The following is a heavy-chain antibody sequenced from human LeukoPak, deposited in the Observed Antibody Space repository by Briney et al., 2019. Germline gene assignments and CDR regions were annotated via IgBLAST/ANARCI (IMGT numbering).Heavy chain of an antibody. CDR3: AKDSTGQYDP. V-gene: IGHV4-4*07. D-gene: IGHD1-14*01. CDR1: GGPIRCYY. J-gene: IGHJ5*02. Sequence: SENLSLTRTGPGGPIRCYYWRWVRPPAGKGLEWIGRIYTRGSSNNNPSLKRRVSMAVDTSKYQFSLRLGSVAAADTAVYYCAKDSTGQYDPWGQGILVTVSS. CDR2: IYTRGSS.